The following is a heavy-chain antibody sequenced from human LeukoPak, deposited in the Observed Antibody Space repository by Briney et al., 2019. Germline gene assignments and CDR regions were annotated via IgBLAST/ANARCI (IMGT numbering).Heavy chain of an antibody. J-gene: IGHJ4*02. CDR3: PRDAVLPLWFGEVYFDY. CDR1: GGSISSYY. Sequence: PSETLSLTCTVSGGSISSYYWSWIRQPAGKGLEWIGRIYTSGSTNYNPSLKSRVTMSVDTSKNQFSLKLSSVTAADTAVYYCPRDAVLPLWFGEVYFDYWGQGTLVTVSS. V-gene: IGHV4-4*07. CDR2: IYTSGST. D-gene: IGHD3-10*01.